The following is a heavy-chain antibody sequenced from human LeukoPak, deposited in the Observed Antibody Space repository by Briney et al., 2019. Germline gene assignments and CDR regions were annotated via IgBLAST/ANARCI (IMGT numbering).Heavy chain of an antibody. D-gene: IGHD6-13*01. CDR2: IYYSGST. CDR3: ASSIAAAGTEYFQH. J-gene: IGHJ1*01. CDR1: GGSISSYY. V-gene: IGHV4-59*08. Sequence: PSETLSLTCTVSGGSISSYYWSWIRQPPGKGLEWIGYIYYSGSTNYNPSLKSRVTISVDTSKNQFSLKLSSVTAADTAVYYCASSIAAAGTEYFQHWGQGTLVTVSS.